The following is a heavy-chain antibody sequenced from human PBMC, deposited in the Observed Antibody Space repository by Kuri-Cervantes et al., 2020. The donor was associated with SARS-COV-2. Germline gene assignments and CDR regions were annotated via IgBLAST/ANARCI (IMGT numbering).Heavy chain of an antibody. CDR2: IYYSGGT. J-gene: IGHJ2*01. CDR1: GGSFSGSY. CDR3: ARRPDQIYWYFDL. V-gene: IGHV4-31*11. D-gene: IGHD2-2*01. Sequence: SETLSLTCAVYGGSFSGSYWSWIRQHPGKGLEWIAYIYYSGGTYYNPSLKSRVTISVDTSKNQFSLKLSSVTAADTAVYYCARRPDQIYWYFDLWGRGTLVTVSS.